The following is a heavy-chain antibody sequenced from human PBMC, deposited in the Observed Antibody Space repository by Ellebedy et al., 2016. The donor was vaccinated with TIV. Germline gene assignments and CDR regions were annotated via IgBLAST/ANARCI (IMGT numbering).Heavy chain of an antibody. CDR3: AREGYHGPRSPDYYYGMDV. J-gene: IGHJ6*02. Sequence: SVKVSXXASGGTFSSYAISWVRQAPGQGLEWMGGIIPIFGTANYAQKFQGRVTITADESTSTAYMELSSLRSEDTAVYYCAREGYHGPRSPDYYYGMDVWGQGTTVTVSS. CDR1: GGTFSSYA. D-gene: IGHD6-13*01. CDR2: IIPIFGTA. V-gene: IGHV1-69*13.